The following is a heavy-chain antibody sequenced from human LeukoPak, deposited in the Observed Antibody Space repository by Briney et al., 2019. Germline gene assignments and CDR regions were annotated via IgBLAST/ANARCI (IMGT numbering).Heavy chain of an antibody. CDR3: AKFLMVRGVEFDY. Sequence: GGSLRLSCAASGLTFSNAWMSWVSQAPGKGLEWVGRIKRKSDGGTTDYAAPVKGRFTISRDDSKNTLYLQMNSLRAEDTAVYYCAKFLMVRGVEFDYWGQGTLVTVSS. CDR1: GLTFSNAW. V-gene: IGHV3-15*01. CDR2: IKRKSDGGTT. J-gene: IGHJ4*02. D-gene: IGHD3-10*01.